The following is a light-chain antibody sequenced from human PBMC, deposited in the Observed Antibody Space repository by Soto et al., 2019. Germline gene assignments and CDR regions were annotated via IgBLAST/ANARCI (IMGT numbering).Light chain of an antibody. CDR1: QSVSNY. J-gene: IGKJ2*01. Sequence: EIVMTQSPATLSVSPGGRATLSCRASQSVSNYLAWHQQRPGQPPRLLIYRASTRATGIPARFSGSGSGTEFSLTISSLQSEDFAVYYCQQYNTWPPRYTFGQGTKLEIK. CDR2: RAS. V-gene: IGKV3-15*01. CDR3: QQYNTWPPRYT.